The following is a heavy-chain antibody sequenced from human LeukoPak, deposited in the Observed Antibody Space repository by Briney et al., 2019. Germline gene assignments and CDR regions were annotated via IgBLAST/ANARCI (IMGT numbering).Heavy chain of an antibody. V-gene: IGHV4-59*01. CDR2: IYYSGST. J-gene: IGHJ4*02. CDR1: GGSISSYY. D-gene: IGHD3-16*02. CDR3: ARHGRRSHYVWGNYRYDY. Sequence: SETLSLTCTVSGGSISSYYWSWIRQPPGRGLEWIGYIYYSGSTNYNPSLKSRVTISVDTSKNQFSLKLSSVAAADTAVYYCARHGRRSHYVWGNYRYDYWGQGTLVTVSS.